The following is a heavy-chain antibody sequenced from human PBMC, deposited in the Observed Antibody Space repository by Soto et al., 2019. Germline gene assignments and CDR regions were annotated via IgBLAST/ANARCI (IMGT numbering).Heavy chain of an antibody. CDR2: IWYDGSNK. V-gene: IGHV3-33*01. Sequence: GGSLRLSCAASGFTFSSYGMHWGRQAPGKGLEWVAVIWYDGSNKYYADSVKGRFTISRDNSKNTLYLQMNSLRAEDTAVYYCARDRIYIAAPGWFDPWGQGTLVTVSS. D-gene: IGHD6-13*01. CDR1: GFTFSSYG. CDR3: ARDRIYIAAPGWFDP. J-gene: IGHJ5*02.